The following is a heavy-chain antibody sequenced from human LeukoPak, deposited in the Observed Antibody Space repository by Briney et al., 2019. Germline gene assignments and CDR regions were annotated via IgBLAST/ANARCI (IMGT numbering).Heavy chain of an antibody. CDR1: GFTFSSYA. Sequence: PGRSLRLSCAAPGFTFSSYAMHWVRQAPGKGLEWVAVISYDGSIKYYADSVKGRFTISRDNSKNTLYLQMNSLRAEDTAVYYCAREPQDIVVVPAAPSDYGMDVWGQGTTVTVSS. D-gene: IGHD2-2*01. V-gene: IGHV3-30-3*01. J-gene: IGHJ6*02. CDR2: ISYDGSIK. CDR3: AREPQDIVVVPAAPSDYGMDV.